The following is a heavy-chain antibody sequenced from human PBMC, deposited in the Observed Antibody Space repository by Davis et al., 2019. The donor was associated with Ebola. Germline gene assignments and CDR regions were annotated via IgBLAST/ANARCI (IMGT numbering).Heavy chain of an antibody. Sequence: ASVKVSCKASGYTFTSYAMHWVRQAPGQRLEWMGWINAGNGNTKYSQKFQGRVTITRDTSVSTAYMELSSLRSEDTAVYYCARAPWLASLADYWGQGTLVTVSS. CDR2: INAGNGNT. D-gene: IGHD6-19*01. J-gene: IGHJ4*02. CDR3: ARAPWLASLADY. CDR1: GYTFTSYA. V-gene: IGHV1-3*01.